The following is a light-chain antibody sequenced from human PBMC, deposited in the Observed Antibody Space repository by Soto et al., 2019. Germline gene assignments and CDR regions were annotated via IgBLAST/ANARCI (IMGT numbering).Light chain of an antibody. CDR3: QQRSNWPRGP. CDR1: QSVSTY. J-gene: IGKJ2*01. Sequence: EIVLTQSPATLSLSPGERATLSCRASQSVSTYLAWYQQKPGQAPRLLIYDASNRATGIPARFSRSGSGTDFTLTISSLEPEDFAVYYCQQRSNWPRGPFGQGTELEIK. CDR2: DAS. V-gene: IGKV3-11*01.